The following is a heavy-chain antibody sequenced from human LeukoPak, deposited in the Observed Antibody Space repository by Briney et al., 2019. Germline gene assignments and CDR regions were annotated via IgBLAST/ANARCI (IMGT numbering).Heavy chain of an antibody. CDR1: GYTFTSYY. CDR2: INPSGGST. V-gene: IGHV1-46*01. CDR3: ARDRSGSYYRAPFDY. D-gene: IGHD3-10*01. J-gene: IGHJ4*02. Sequence: ASVKVSCKASGYTFTSYYMHWVRQAPGQGLEWMGIINPSGGSTSYAQKFQGRVTMTRDMSTSTAYMELRSLRSDDTAVYYCARDRSGSYYRAPFDYWGQGTLVTVSS.